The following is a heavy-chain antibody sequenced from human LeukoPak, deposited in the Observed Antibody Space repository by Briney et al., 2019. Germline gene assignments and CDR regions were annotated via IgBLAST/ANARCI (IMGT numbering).Heavy chain of an antibody. CDR3: AKDNGVIVSGYFDL. Sequence: PGGSLRLSCAAPGFTFSSYAMSWVRQAPGKGLEWVSAISDSGDITYYADSVKGRFTISRDNSKNTLYLQMDSLRAEDAAVYYCAKDNGVIVSGYFDLWGQGTLLTVSS. V-gene: IGHV3-23*01. D-gene: IGHD2-8*01. CDR1: GFTFSSYA. CDR2: ISDSGDIT. J-gene: IGHJ4*02.